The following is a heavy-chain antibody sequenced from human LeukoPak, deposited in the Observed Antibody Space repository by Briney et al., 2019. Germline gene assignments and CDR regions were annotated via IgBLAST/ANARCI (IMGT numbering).Heavy chain of an antibody. D-gene: IGHD3-10*01. CDR1: GFTFSSYG. V-gene: IGHV3-33*01. J-gene: IGHJ5*02. CDR2: IWDDGNNK. Sequence: GGSLRLSCAASGFTFSSYGMHWVRQAPGKRLEWVAVIWDDGNNKRYANSVNGRFTISRDNSENTLYLQMNGLTAEDTAMYYCARDSYQDYYGRFDPWGQGTLVIVSS. CDR3: ARDSYQDYYGRFDP.